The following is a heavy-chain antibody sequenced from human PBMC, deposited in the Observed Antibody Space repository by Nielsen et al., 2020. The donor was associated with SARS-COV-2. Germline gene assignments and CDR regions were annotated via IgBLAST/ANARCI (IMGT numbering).Heavy chain of an antibody. CDR3: ARSTGVLGPKHFDS. CDR2: LSVYNGNP. V-gene: IGHV1-18*01. Sequence: ASVKVSCKASGYTFTSYDINWVRQAPGQGFEWMGWLSVYNGNPNHAENFQARVTMTTEKSTSTTYMELTSLRSDDTAVYYCARSTGVLGPKHFDSWGQGTLVTVSS. J-gene: IGHJ4*02. CDR1: GYTFTSYD. D-gene: IGHD5/OR15-5a*01.